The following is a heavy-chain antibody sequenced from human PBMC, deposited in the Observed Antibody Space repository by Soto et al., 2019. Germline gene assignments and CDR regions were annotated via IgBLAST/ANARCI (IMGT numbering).Heavy chain of an antibody. Sequence: QVQLQESGPGLVKPSQTLSLTCTVSGDSITSGESHWSWIRQLQGKGLEWIGYIYYSGSTYYNPSQKSRISISVDTSKNQFSLKLRSVAAADTAVYYCARDRATRPGRYESRTTDYGTDVWGQGTTVTVSS. CDR2: IYYSGST. D-gene: IGHD3-22*01. CDR3: ARDRATRPGRYESRTTDYGTDV. J-gene: IGHJ6*02. CDR1: GDSITSGESH. V-gene: IGHV4-30-4*01.